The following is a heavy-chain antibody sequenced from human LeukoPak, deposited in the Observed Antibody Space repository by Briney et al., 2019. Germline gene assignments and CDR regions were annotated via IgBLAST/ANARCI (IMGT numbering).Heavy chain of an antibody. V-gene: IGHV1-3*01. CDR1: GYTFTGYY. J-gene: IGHJ4*02. CDR2: INAGNGNT. Sequence: ASVKVSCKASGYTFTGYYMHWVRQAPGQRLEWMGWINAGNGNTKYSQKFQGRVTITRDTSASTAYMELSSLRSEDTAVYYCARNGGSYRFDYWGQGTLVTVSS. D-gene: IGHD1-26*01. CDR3: ARNGGSYRFDY.